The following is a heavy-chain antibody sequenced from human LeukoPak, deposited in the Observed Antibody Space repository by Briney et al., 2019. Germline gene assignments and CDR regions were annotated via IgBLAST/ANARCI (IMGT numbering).Heavy chain of an antibody. V-gene: IGHV1-18*04. Sequence: ASVKVSCKASGYTFTSYGISWVRQAPGQGLEWMGWISAYNGNTNYAQKLQGRVTMTTDTSTSTAYMELRSLRSDDTAVYYCARVMRGSSWSEKQFDAFDIWGQGTMVTVSS. J-gene: IGHJ3*02. CDR2: ISAYNGNT. CDR3: ARVMRGSSWSEKQFDAFDI. D-gene: IGHD6-13*01. CDR1: GYTFTSYG.